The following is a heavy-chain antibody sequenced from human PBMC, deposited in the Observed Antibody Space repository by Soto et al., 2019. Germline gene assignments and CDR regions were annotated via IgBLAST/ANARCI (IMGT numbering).Heavy chain of an antibody. J-gene: IGHJ4*02. V-gene: IGHV3-23*01. CDR1: GFTFSTYA. CDR2: ISGSGSSR. Sequence: EVQLLESGGDLVQPGGSLRLSCAASGFTFSTYAMSWVRQAPGKGLEWVSAISGSGSSRYYADSAKGRFTISRDNSKNTLFLQLNSLRAEDTAVYHCAKELLRLGESLERYFDYWGQGTLVTVSS. D-gene: IGHD3-10*01. CDR3: AKELLRLGESLERYFDY.